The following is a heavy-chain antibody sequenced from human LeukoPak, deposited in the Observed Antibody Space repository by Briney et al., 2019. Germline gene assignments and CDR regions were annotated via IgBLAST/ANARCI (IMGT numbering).Heavy chain of an antibody. D-gene: IGHD3-3*01. V-gene: IGHV3-30*03. CDR1: GFTFSSYG. CDR3: ARGPDFWSGYQYYFDY. CDR2: ISYDGSNK. Sequence: GGSLRLSCAASGFTFSSYGMHWVRQAPGKGLEWVAVISYDGSNKYYADSVKGRFTISRDNSKNTLYLQMNSLRAEDTAVYYCARGPDFWSGYQYYFDYWGQGTLVTVSS. J-gene: IGHJ4*02.